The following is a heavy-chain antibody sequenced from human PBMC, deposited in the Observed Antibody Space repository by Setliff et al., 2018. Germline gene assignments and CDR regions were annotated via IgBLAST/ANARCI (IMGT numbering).Heavy chain of an antibody. D-gene: IGHD3-3*01. CDR1: GGSFSGYY. CDR3: ARRATYYNFWSGYYDY. V-gene: IGHV4-34*01. J-gene: IGHJ4*02. Sequence: PSETLSLTCVVYGGSFSGYYWSWIRQPPGKGLEWIGSIYYSGSTYYNPSLKSRVTISVDTSKNQFSLKLSSVTAADTAVYYCARRATYYNFWSGYYDYWGQGTLVTVSS. CDR2: IYYSGST.